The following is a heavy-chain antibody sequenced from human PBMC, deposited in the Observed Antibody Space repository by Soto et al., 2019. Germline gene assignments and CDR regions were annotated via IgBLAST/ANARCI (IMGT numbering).Heavy chain of an antibody. Sequence: LRLSCAASGFSLGSYGMHWVRQAPGKGLEWVAVIGFDGNNDFYANSVKGRFTISRDNSGNTLYLEMKSLRVEDTAVYYCAREIGYSSTWPSYWGPGTLVTVSS. D-gene: IGHD6-13*01. V-gene: IGHV3-33*01. CDR2: IGFDGNND. CDR3: AREIGYSSTWPSY. J-gene: IGHJ4*02. CDR1: GFSLGSYG.